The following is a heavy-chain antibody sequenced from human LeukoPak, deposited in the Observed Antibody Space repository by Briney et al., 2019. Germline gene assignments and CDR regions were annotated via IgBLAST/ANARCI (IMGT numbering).Heavy chain of an antibody. J-gene: IGHJ5*02. CDR3: ARDPRIVGSTPDWFDP. D-gene: IGHD1-26*01. V-gene: IGHV1-18*01. Sequence: ASVKVSCKTSGYTFTSFGISWVRQAPGQGLEWMGWINAYNGNTNYAQKIQGRVTMTTDTSTSTAYMELNSLRSDDTAVYYCARDPRIVGSTPDWFDPWSQGTLVTVSS. CDR2: INAYNGNT. CDR1: GYTFTSFG.